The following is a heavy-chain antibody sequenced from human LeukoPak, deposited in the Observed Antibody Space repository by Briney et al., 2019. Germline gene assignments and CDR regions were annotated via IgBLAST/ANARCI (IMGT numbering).Heavy chain of an antibody. CDR3: GRGFSESSPGAFDI. D-gene: IGHD6-6*01. CDR1: GGSISSSSYY. CDR2: IYYSGST. J-gene: IGHJ3*02. Sequence: SETLSLTCTVSGGSISSSSYYWGWIRQPPGKGLEWIGSIYYSGSTYYNPSLKSRVTISVDTSKNQFSLKLSSVTAADTAVYYCGRGFSESSPGAFDIWGQGTMVTVSS. V-gene: IGHV4-39*01.